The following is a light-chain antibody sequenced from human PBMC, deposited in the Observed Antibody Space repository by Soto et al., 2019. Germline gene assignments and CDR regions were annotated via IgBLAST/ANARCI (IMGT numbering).Light chain of an antibody. CDR2: DAS. CDR1: QSINRW. CDR3: QQYGSYWT. Sequence: IQMTQSPSTLSASIGDTVTITCRASQSINRWLAWYQQKPGEAPKLLIYDASSLESGVPSRFSGTGSGTEFTLIIRSLKPDDFATYYCQQYGSYWTFGQGTKVDIK. J-gene: IGKJ1*01. V-gene: IGKV1-5*01.